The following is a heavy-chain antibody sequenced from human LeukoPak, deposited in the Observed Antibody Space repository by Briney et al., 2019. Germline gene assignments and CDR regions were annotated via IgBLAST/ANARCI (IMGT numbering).Heavy chain of an antibody. CDR3: ARAMAI. J-gene: IGHJ4*02. V-gene: IGHV3-74*03. Sequence: GGSLRLSCEGSGFTFSTSWMHWVRQAPGKGLVWVSRIDSDGSRITYADSVKGRFTISRDNAKNTVYLQMNSLRAEDTAVYYCARAMAIWGQGTLVTVSS. CDR1: GFTFSTSW. CDR2: IDSDGSRI. D-gene: IGHD5-24*01.